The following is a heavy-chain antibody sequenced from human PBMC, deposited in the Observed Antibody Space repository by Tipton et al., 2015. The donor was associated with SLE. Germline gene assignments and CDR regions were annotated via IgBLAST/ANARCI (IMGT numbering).Heavy chain of an antibody. V-gene: IGHV4-59*01. D-gene: IGHD2-15*01. CDR2: IYSSGST. CDR1: GGSMSIYK. Sequence: GLVKPSETLSLTCIVSGGSMSIYKWSWIRQTPGKGLEWIGFIYSSGSTMYNPSLKSRVTISVDTSKNQFSLTLTSVTAAGTAVYYCAREWSSFDFWGQGTLVTVSS. CDR3: AREWSSFDF. J-gene: IGHJ4*02.